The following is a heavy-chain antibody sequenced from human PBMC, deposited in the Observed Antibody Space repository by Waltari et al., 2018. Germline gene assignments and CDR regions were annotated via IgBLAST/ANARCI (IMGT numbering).Heavy chain of an antibody. D-gene: IGHD3-16*01. CDR2: ISYTGTT. Sequence: LHLQEAGPGLVKRSETLSHACSAACGSIIRNWHHWAWIRQPPGKGLEWTATISYTGTTYYNPSLRSRVTISVDMAKNQFSLKLTSVTPADTAVYYCATYVGASIGTAAFDVWGQGTMVTVSS. V-gene: IGHV4-39*01. J-gene: IGHJ3*01. CDR1: CGSIIRNWHH. CDR3: ATYVGASIGTAAFDV.